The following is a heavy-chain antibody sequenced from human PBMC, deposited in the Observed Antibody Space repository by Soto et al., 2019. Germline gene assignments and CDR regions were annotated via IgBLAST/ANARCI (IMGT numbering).Heavy chain of an antibody. CDR3: ARGGAMGVDY. J-gene: IGHJ4*02. D-gene: IGHD1-26*01. Sequence: EVQLVESGGGVVQPGGSLRLSCTASGFTFNTHWMHWVRQAPGKGRVWVARIYFDGITTNYAALVKGRLTVSRDNAKNTVYLHVNTLRDEDTAVYYCARGGAMGVDYWGQGTLVTVSS. CDR2: IYFDGITT. CDR1: GFTFNTHW. V-gene: IGHV3-74*01.